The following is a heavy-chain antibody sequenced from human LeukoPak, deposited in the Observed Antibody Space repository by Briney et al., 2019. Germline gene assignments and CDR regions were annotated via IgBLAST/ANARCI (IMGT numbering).Heavy chain of an antibody. J-gene: IGHJ4*02. Sequence: GGSLRLSCAASGFTFSDYYMSWVRQAPGKGLEWVANIKEDGSEKNYVDSVKGRFTISRDNAKNSLYLHMNSLRAEDTAVYYCARTRHGYWGYWGQGTLVTVSS. V-gene: IGHV3-7*05. CDR3: ARTRHGYWGY. CDR1: GFTFSDYY. CDR2: IKEDGSEK. D-gene: IGHD5-18*01.